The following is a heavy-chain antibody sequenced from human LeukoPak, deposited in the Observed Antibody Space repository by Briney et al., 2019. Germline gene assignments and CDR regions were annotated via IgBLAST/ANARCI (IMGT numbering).Heavy chain of an antibody. CDR3: ARSDRGYYDSSGYYWAY. V-gene: IGHV4-59*08. CDR1: GGSISFYY. CDR2: INYSGST. Sequence: SETLSLTCTVSGGSISFYYWSWIGQPPGKGLEWIGYINYSGSTNYNPSLKSRVTISVDTSKEQFSLRLSSVTAADTGVYYCARSDRGYYDSSGYYWAYWGQGTLVTVSS. J-gene: IGHJ4*02. D-gene: IGHD3-22*01.